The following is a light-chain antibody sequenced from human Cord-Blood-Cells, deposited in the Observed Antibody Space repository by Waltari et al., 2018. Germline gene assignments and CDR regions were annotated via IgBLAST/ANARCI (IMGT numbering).Light chain of an antibody. CDR1: QSVSCSY. CDR3: QQYGSSRT. Sequence: IVLTQSPGTPSLSAGDRATLSCRASQSVSCSYLAWYQQKPGQAPRLLSYGASSRATGIPDRVSGSGSGTDFTLTISRLEPEDFAVYYCQQYGSSRTFGQGTKVEIK. V-gene: IGKV3-20*01. CDR2: GAS. J-gene: IGKJ1*01.